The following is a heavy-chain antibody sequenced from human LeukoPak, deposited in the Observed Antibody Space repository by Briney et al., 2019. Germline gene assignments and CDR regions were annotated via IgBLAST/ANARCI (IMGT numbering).Heavy chain of an antibody. CDR1: GYSISSGYY. Sequence: SETLSLTCTVSGYSISSGYYWGWIRQPPGKGLEWIGRIHTRSTNYNPSLKSRVTMSVDTSKNQFSLKLSSVTAADTAVYYCARDQYYYDSSGYLFDYWGQGTLVTVSS. D-gene: IGHD3-22*01. CDR3: ARDQYYYDSSGYLFDY. CDR2: IHTRST. V-gene: IGHV4-38-2*02. J-gene: IGHJ4*02.